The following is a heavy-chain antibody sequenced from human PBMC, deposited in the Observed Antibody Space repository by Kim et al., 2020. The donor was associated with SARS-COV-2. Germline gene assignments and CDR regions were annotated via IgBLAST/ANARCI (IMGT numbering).Heavy chain of an antibody. D-gene: IGHD3-10*01. CDR3: AREGGLVRGAPFEEDYYGMDV. CDR2: ISYDGSNK. V-gene: IGHV3-33*05. CDR1: GFTFSSYG. Sequence: GGSLRLSCAASGFTFSSYGMHWVRQAPGKGLEWVAVISYDGSNKYYADSVKGRFTISRDNSKNTLYLQMNSLRAEDTAVYYCAREGGLVRGAPFEEDYYGMDVWGQGTTVTVSS. J-gene: IGHJ6*02.